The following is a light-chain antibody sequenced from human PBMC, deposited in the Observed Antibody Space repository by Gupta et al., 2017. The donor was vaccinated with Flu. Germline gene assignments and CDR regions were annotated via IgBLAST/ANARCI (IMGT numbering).Light chain of an antibody. Sequence: QTVVTQEPSFSVSPGGTVTLTCGLSSSSVSINNYPSWYQQTPGQTPRTLIYGTNTRSSGVPDRFSGSVLGNKAALTITGAQADDESDYYCVLYMGSGIWMFGGGTKLTVL. V-gene: IGLV8-61*01. CDR2: GTN. J-gene: IGLJ3*02. CDR1: SSSVSINNY. CDR3: VLYMGSGIWM.